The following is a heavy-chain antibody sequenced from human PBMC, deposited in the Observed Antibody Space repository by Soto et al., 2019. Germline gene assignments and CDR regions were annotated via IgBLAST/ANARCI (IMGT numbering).Heavy chain of an antibody. D-gene: IGHD2-2*01. CDR3: ARDHPYCSSSSCYAYYYYGMDV. Sequence: GGSLRLSCADFVFNFSSYAMPWIRKAPGKRLEWVAVISYDGSNKYYADTVKGRFTISRDNSKNTLYLQMNSLRADDTAVYYCARDHPYCSSSSCYAYYYYGMDVWGQGTTVTVSS. V-gene: IGHV3-30-3*01. J-gene: IGHJ6*02. CDR2: ISYDGSNK. CDR1: VFNFSSYA.